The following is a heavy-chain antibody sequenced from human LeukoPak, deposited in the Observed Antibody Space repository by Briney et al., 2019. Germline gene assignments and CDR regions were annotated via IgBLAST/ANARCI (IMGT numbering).Heavy chain of an antibody. D-gene: IGHD6-19*01. CDR3: ARDLNPPRQQWLVTPGCWFDP. V-gene: IGHV1-18*01. CDR1: GYTFTSYG. Sequence: ASVKVSCKASGYTFTSYGISWVRQAPGQGLEWMGWISAYNGNTNYAQKLQGRVTMTTDTSTSTAYMELRSLRSDDTAVYYCARDLNPPRQQWLVTPGCWFDPWGQGTLVTVSS. J-gene: IGHJ5*02. CDR2: ISAYNGNT.